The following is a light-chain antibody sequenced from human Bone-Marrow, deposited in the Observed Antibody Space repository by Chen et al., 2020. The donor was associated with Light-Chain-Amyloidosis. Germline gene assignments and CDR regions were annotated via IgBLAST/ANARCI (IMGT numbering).Light chain of an antibody. Sequence: SSDLTPPPSVSVSPGQTARITCSGDDLPTKYAYWYQQKPGQAPVLVIHSDTERPAGISERFSGSSSGTTATLTISGVQAEDEADYHCQSADSSGTYEVIFGGGTKLTVL. CDR1: DLPTKY. J-gene: IGLJ2*01. CDR3: QSADSSGTYEVI. V-gene: IGLV3-25*03. CDR2: SDT.